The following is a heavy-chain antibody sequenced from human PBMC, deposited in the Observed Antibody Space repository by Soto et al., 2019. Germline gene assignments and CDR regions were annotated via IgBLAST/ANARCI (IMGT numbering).Heavy chain of an antibody. Sequence: ASVKVSCKASGYTFTGYYMHWVRQAPGQGLEWMGWINPNRGGTNYAQKFQGWVTMTRDTSISTAYMELSRLRSDDTAVYYCARDPPGGRYLAAFDYWGQGTLVTVSS. CDR3: ARDPPGGRYLAAFDY. CDR2: INPNRGGT. J-gene: IGHJ4*02. CDR1: GYTFTGYY. V-gene: IGHV1-2*04. D-gene: IGHD1-26*01.